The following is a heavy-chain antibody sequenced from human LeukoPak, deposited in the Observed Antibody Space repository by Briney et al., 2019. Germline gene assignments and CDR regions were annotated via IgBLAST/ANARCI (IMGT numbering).Heavy chain of an antibody. J-gene: IGHJ3*02. D-gene: IGHD3-10*01. Sequence: SETLSLTCTVSGYSISSGYYWGWIRQPPGKGLEWIGSIYHSGSTYYNPSLKSRVTISVDTSKNQFSLKLSSVTAADTAVYYCARLPPRRGSGSYYAFDIWGQGTMVTVSS. V-gene: IGHV4-38-2*02. CDR1: GYSISSGYY. CDR2: IYHSGST. CDR3: ARLPPRRGSGSYYAFDI.